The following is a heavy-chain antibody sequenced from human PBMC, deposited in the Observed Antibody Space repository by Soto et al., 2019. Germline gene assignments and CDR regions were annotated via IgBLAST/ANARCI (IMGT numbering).Heavy chain of an antibody. CDR1: GFTFSSYG. CDR3: AKDQRPVVVAAPSDY. CDR2: ISYDGSNK. Sequence: QVQLVESGGGVVQPGRSLRLSCAAAGFTFSSYGMHWVRQAPGKGLEWVAVISYDGSNKYYADSVKGRFTISRDKSKNTLYLQMNSLRAEDTAVYYCAKDQRPVVVAAPSDYWGQGAQVTVSS. V-gene: IGHV3-30*18. J-gene: IGHJ4*02. D-gene: IGHD2-15*01.